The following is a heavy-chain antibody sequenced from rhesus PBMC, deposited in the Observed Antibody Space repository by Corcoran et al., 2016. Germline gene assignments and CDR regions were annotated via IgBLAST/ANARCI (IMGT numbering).Heavy chain of an antibody. CDR3: ARSSGWAFDY. CDR2: IDGYTGNT. D-gene: IGHD6-31*01. J-gene: IGHJ4*01. V-gene: IGHV4-80*01. Sequence: QVQLQESGPGLVKSSETLSLTCAVSGGSFNNYGWSWIRQPPGKGLEWIGEIDGYTGNTNHNPSLKSRVTISKDAPTNQFSLQLSSLTDADTAIYYCARSSGWAFDYWGQGVLVTVSS. CDR1: GGSFNNYG.